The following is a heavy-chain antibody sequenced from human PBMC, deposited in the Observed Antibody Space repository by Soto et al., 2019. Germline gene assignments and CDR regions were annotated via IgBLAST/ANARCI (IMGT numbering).Heavy chain of an antibody. J-gene: IGHJ4*02. Sequence: SETLSLTCTVSGGSISSGGYYWSWIRQHPGKGLEWIGYIYYSGSTYYNPSLKSRVTISVDTSKNQFSLKLSSVTAADTAVYYCARSAGGFGELQRVYFDYWGQGPLVTVSS. V-gene: IGHV4-31*03. CDR2: IYYSGST. CDR3: ARSAGGFGELQRVYFDY. D-gene: IGHD3-10*01. CDR1: GGSISSGGYY.